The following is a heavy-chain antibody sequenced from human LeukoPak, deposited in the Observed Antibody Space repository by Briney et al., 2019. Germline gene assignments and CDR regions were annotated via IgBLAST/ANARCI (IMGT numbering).Heavy chain of an antibody. V-gene: IGHV4-59*08. CDR2: IYYSGST. D-gene: IGHD3-22*01. J-gene: IGHJ4*02. CDR1: GGSISSYY. CDR3: ARHAEYYDSSGYYFDY. Sequence: SETLSLTCTVSGGSISSYYWSWIRQPPGTGLDWLGYIYYSGSTNYNPSLKSRVTISVDTSKNQFSLKLSSVTAADTAVYYCARHAEYYDSSGYYFDYWGQGTLATVSS.